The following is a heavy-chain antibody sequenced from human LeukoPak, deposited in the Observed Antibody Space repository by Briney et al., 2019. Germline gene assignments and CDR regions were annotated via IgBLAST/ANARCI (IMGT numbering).Heavy chain of an antibody. Sequence: SVKVSCKASGDTFSSYAISWVRQAPGQGLEWMGRIIPILGIANYAQKFQGRVTITADKSTSTAYMELSSLRSEDTAVYYCASTTRGSVGWFDLWGQGTLVTVSS. D-gene: IGHD3-16*01. CDR1: GDTFSSYA. CDR3: ASTTRGSVGWFDL. CDR2: IIPILGIA. J-gene: IGHJ5*02. V-gene: IGHV1-69*04.